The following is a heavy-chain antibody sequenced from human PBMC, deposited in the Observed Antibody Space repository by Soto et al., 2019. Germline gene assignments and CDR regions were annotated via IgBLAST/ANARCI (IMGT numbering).Heavy chain of an antibody. V-gene: IGHV4-39*01. CDR1: GASITTSY. CDR2: IYYSGST. D-gene: IGHD5-12*01. Sequence: SETLSLTCTVSGASITTSYWGWISQPPGKGLEWIGSIYYSGSTYYNPSLKSRVTISVDTSKNQFSLKLSSVTAADTAVYYCARHADHSRYDHWGQGTLVTVSS. J-gene: IGHJ5*02. CDR3: ARHADHSRYDH.